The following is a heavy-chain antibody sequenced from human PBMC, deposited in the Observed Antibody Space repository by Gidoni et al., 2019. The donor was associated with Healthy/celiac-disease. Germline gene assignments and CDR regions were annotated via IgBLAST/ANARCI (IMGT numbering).Heavy chain of an antibody. CDR2: INPNSGGT. D-gene: IGHD2-15*01. Sequence: QVQLVQSGAEVKKPGASVKVSCKASGYTFTGSYMHWVRQAPGQGLEWMGRINPNSGGTNYAQKFQGRVTMTRETSISTAYMELSRLRSDDTAVYYCARLKGYCSGGSCYRAPFDYWGQGTLVTVSS. CDR1: GYTFTGSY. V-gene: IGHV1-2*06. CDR3: ARLKGYCSGGSCYRAPFDY. J-gene: IGHJ4*02.